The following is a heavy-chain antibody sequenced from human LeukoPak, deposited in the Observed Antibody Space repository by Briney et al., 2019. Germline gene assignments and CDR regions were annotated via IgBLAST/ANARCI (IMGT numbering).Heavy chain of an antibody. D-gene: IGHD6-6*01. CDR1: GGTFSSYA. CDR3: ARRKLHTPVQSWFDP. Sequence: SVKVSCKASGGTFSSYAISWVRQAPGQGLEWMGGIIPIFGTANYAQKFQGRVTITTDESTSTAYMELSSLRSEDTAVYYCARRKLHTPVQSWFDPWGQGTLVTVSS. CDR2: IIPIFGTA. J-gene: IGHJ5*02. V-gene: IGHV1-69*05.